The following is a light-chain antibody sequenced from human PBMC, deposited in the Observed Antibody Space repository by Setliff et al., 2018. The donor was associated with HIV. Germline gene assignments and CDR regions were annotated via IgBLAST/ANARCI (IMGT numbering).Light chain of an antibody. CDR1: SSDAGDYNF. CDR2: DVT. Sequence: SALAQPRSVSGSPGQSVTIACTGTSSDAGDYNFVSWYQLHPGKAPQLIIYDVTKRPSGVPDRFSGSKSANAASLTISGLQAEDEADYYCCSSAGTYTSFFVFGTGTKVTVL. CDR3: CSSAGTYTSFFV. V-gene: IGLV2-11*01. J-gene: IGLJ1*01.